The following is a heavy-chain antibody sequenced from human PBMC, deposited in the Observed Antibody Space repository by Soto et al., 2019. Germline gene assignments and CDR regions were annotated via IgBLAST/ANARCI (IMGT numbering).Heavy chain of an antibody. Sequence: GGSLRLSCAASGLTFSNTCMNWVRQAPGKGLEWVGRIKTNSEGGTVDYAAPVKGRFTISRDDSRDTVYLQMNSLKTDDTAVYFCTTVRTAWGRGTLVTVSS. V-gene: IGHV3-15*07. J-gene: IGHJ5*02. D-gene: IGHD1-1*01. CDR1: GLTFSNTC. CDR2: IKTNSEGGTV. CDR3: TTVRTA.